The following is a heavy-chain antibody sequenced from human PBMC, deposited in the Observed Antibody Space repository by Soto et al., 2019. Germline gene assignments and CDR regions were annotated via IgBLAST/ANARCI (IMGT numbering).Heavy chain of an antibody. CDR2: IIPIFGTA. CDR3: ASTAYSSSSRRGSDALDI. V-gene: IGHV1-69*01. CDR1: GGTFSSYA. J-gene: IGHJ3*02. Sequence: QVQLVQSGAEVKKPGSSVKVSCKASGGTFSSYAISWVRQAPGQGLEWMGGIIPIFGTANYAQKFQGRVTITADESTSTAYMELSSLRSEDTAVYYCASTAYSSSSRRGSDALDIWGQGTMVTVSS. D-gene: IGHD6-13*01.